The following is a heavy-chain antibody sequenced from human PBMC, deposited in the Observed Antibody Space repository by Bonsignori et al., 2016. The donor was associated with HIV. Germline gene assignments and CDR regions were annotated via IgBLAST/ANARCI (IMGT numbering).Heavy chain of an antibody. CDR3: PSVVIWYILLSI. J-gene: IGHJ3*02. V-gene: IGHV3-53*02. CDR1: GLTVSSNE. CDR2: SYAGGNT. Sequence: EVQLVETGGGLIQPGGSLRLSCAASGLTVSSNEMSWVRQPPGKGLEWVSVSYAGGNTYYADSVKGRFTISRDTFENTLYLQMNSLSAEDTAVYFCPSVVIWYILLSIWGQGT. D-gene: IGHD3-22*01.